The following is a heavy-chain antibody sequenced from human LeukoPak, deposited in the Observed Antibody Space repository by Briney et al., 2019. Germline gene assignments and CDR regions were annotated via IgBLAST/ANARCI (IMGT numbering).Heavy chain of an antibody. CDR1: GFSFTNYG. CDR2: IQYDGGNK. V-gene: IGHV3-30*02. Sequence: PGGSLRLSCAASGFSFTNYGMHWVRQAPGKGLEWVAFIQYDGGNKYYTDSVKGRFTISRDNSKNALYLQMNSLRAEDTAVYYCARDPSSGWYLKGWFDPWGQGTLVTVSS. J-gene: IGHJ5*02. CDR3: ARDPSSGWYLKGWFDP. D-gene: IGHD6-19*01.